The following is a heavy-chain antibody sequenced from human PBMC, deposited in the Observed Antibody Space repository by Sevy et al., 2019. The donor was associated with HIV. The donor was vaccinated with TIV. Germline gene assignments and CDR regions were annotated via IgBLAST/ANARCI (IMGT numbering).Heavy chain of an antibody. D-gene: IGHD3-3*01. CDR3: ARQVDTIFGVVIIGNWFDP. Sequence: SETLFLTCTVSGGSISSSSYYWGWIRQPPGKGLEWIGSIYYSGSTYYNPSLKSRVTISVDTSKNQFSLKLSSVTAADTAVYYCARQVDTIFGVVIIGNWFDPWGQGTLVTVSS. CDR1: GGSISSSSYY. J-gene: IGHJ5*02. V-gene: IGHV4-39*01. CDR2: IYYSGST.